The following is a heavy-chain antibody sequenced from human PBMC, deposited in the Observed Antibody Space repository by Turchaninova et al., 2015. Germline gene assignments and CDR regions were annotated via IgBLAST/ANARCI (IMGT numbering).Heavy chain of an antibody. J-gene: IGHJ3*02. D-gene: IGHD3-22*01. V-gene: IGHV5-51*03. CDR3: ARWGVYYYDSSGYYDDAFDI. CDR2: ISPGDSDT. CDR1: GYCLYRYW. Sequence: EVQRVQSGAGGKQPGGSLKESCKGCGYCLYRYWIAWVRQMPGKVLEWMGIISPGDSDTRYSPSFQGQVTISADKSISTAYLQWSSLKASDTAMYYCARWGVYYYDSSGYYDDAFDIWGQGTMVTVSS.